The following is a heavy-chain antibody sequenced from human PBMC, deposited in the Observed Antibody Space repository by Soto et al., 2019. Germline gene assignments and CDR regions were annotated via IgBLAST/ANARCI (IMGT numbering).Heavy chain of an antibody. CDR1: GGTFSSYT. CDR3: ARETGYSSSFDY. D-gene: IGHD6-13*01. Sequence: QVQLVQSGAEVKKPGSSVKVSCKASGGTFSSYTISWVRQAPGQGLEWMGRIIPILGIANYAQKFQGRVTITADKSTSTAYMELSSLRSEDTAVYYCARETGYSSSFDYWGQGTLVTVSS. J-gene: IGHJ4*02. V-gene: IGHV1-69*08. CDR2: IIPILGIA.